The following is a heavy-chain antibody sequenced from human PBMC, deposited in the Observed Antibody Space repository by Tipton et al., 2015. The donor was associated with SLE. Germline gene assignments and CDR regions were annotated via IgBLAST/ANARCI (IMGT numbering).Heavy chain of an antibody. CDR2: ISSSGSTK. CDR3: ASSRRGMFDY. J-gene: IGHJ4*02. V-gene: IGHV3-48*03. CDR1: GFTFSTYE. Sequence: FLRLSCAASGFTFSTYEMNWVRQAPGKGLEWVSYISSSGSTKYYADSVKGRFTISRDNAKNSLFLQMNTLRAEDTAVYYCASSRRGMFDYWGQGTLVTVSS.